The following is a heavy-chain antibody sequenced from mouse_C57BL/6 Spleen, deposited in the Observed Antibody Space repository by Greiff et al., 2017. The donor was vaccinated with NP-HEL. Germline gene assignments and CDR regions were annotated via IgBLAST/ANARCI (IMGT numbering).Heavy chain of an antibody. Sequence: VQLQQSGPELVQPLASVQISCKASGYAFSSSWMNWVQQRPGKGLAWIGRIYPGDGYTNYNGKFKGKATLTADKSSCTAYMQLSSMTSEDSAVYCCARERTGTDYWGQVTMLTVSS. CDR1: GYAFSSSW. CDR3: ARERTGTDY. J-gene: IGHJ2*01. CDR2: IYPGDGYT. V-gene: IGHV1-82*01. D-gene: IGHD4-1*01.